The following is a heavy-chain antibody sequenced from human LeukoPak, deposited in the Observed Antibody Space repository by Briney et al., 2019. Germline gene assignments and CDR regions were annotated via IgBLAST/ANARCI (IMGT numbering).Heavy chain of an antibody. D-gene: IGHD3-10*01. V-gene: IGHV4-4*09. CDR2: ILTSGTT. CDR1: GGSISNDH. Sequence: SETLSLTCNVSGGSISNDHWSWIRQPLGKELEWIGYILTSGTTNYNPSLKSRVAILVDTSKNQVSLKLSSVTAADTAIYFCARVRVSGTYLYYFDFWGQGILVTVSS. J-gene: IGHJ4*02. CDR3: ARVRVSGTYLYYFDF.